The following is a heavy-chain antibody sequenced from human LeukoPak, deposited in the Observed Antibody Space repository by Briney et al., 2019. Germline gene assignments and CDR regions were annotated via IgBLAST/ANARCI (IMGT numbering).Heavy chain of an antibody. V-gene: IGHV3-30*04. CDR2: ISYDGSNK. D-gene: IGHD3-10*01. CDR1: GFTFSSYA. Sequence: PGGSLRLSCAASGFTFSSYAMHWVRQAPGKGLEWVAVISYDGSNKYYADSVKGRFTISRDNSKNTLYLQMNSLRAEDTAVYYCARDGGAKVQHYFDYWGQGTLVTVSS. CDR3: ARDGGAKVQHYFDY. J-gene: IGHJ4*02.